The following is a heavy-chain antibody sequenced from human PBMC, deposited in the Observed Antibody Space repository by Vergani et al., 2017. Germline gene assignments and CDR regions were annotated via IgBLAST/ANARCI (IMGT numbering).Heavy chain of an antibody. CDR1: GYTFTSYG. J-gene: IGHJ5*02. V-gene: IGHV1-18*04. Sequence: QVQLVQSGAEVKKPGASVKVSCKASGYTFTSYGISWVRQAPGQGLEWMGWISAYNGNTNYAKKLKGRVTMTTDTSTSTAYLELRSLRADDTSVYYCAREVTVSQLGWFDPGGQGTLVTVSS. CDR3: AREVTVSQLGWFDP. CDR2: ISAYNGNT. D-gene: IGHD2-2*01.